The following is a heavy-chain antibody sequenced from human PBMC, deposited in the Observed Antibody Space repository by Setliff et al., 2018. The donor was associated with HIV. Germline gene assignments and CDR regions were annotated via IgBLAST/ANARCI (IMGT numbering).Heavy chain of an antibody. CDR2: IYHSGST. CDR1: GASVSSGGFY. J-gene: IGHJ4*02. D-gene: IGHD6-25*01. CDR3: ARYSPRGYTLTGPY. Sequence: SETLSLTCTVSGASVSSGGFYWSWIRQPPGKGLEWIGSIYHSGSTYYNPSLKSRVTISVDTSKKQFSLKLTSVTAADTAVYYCARYSPRGYTLTGPYWGQGTLVTVSS. V-gene: IGHV4-39*07.